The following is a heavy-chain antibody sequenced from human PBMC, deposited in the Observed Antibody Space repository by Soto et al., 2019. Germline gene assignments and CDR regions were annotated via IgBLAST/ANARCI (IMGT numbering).Heavy chain of an antibody. CDR2: LWEDGTTE. Sequence: PGGSLRLSWAASGFGFPNYAMHWVRQSPGRGLEWVAVLWEDGTTEYYRDSVEGRFTVSRDNGKKSLYLQMNSLRDEDTAVYFCAREISLSAGSYFDYWGQGTLVTVSS. V-gene: IGHV3-33*01. D-gene: IGHD3-10*01. CDR1: GFGFPNYA. J-gene: IGHJ4*02. CDR3: AREISLSAGSYFDY.